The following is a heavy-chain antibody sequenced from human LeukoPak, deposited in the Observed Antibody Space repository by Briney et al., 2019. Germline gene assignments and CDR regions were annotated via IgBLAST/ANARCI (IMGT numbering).Heavy chain of an antibody. D-gene: IGHD3-10*01. J-gene: IGHJ4*02. CDR1: GGSFSGYY. CDR2: INHSGST. V-gene: IGHV4-34*01. CDR3: ARDVGDRWFGEFKFDY. Sequence: PSETLSLTCAVYGGSFSGYYWSWIRQPPGKGLEWIGEINHSGSTNYNPSLKSRVTISVDKSKNQFSLKLSSVTAADTAVYYCARDVGDRWFGEFKFDYWGQGTLVTVSS.